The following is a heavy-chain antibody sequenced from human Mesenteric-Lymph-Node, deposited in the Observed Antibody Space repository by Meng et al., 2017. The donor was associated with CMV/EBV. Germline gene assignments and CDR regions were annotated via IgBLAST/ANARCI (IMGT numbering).Heavy chain of an antibody. Sequence: GESLKISCAASGFTFRSYTMSWVRQTPGKGLEWVAFIQYDGSGKYYADSVKGRFTISRDNSKNTLSLQMNSLGAEDTAVYYCARTRELWNGGNYFEYWGQGTLVTVSS. CDR3: ARTRELWNGGNYFEY. CDR1: GFTFRSYT. V-gene: IGHV3-30*02. J-gene: IGHJ4*02. D-gene: IGHD3-10*01. CDR2: IQYDGSGK.